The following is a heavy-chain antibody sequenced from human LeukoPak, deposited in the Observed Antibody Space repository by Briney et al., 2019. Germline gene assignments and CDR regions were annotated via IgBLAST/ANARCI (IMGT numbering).Heavy chain of an antibody. CDR2: ISGSGGST. CDR1: GFTFSSYA. J-gene: IGHJ4*02. Sequence: GGSLRLSCAASGFTFSSYAMSWVRQAPGKGLEWVSSISGSGGSTYYADSVRGRFTISRDNSKNTLYLQMNSLRAEDTAVYYCAKGGRYYYDSSGYNYVSYYFDYWGQGTLVTVSS. CDR3: AKGGRYYYDSSGYNYVSYYFDY. V-gene: IGHV3-23*01. D-gene: IGHD3-22*01.